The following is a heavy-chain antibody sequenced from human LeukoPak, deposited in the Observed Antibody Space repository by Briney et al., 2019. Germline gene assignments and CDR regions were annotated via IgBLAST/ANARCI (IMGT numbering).Heavy chain of an antibody. CDR1: GFTFNTYA. J-gene: IGHJ4*02. Sequence: GGSLRLSCAGSGFTFNTYAMHWVRQAPGKGLEWVAFISYEGSNRDYADSVKGRFTISRDNSKNTLYLQMNSLRAEDTAVYYCAKASAMIVVVSKHFDYWGQGTLVTVSS. CDR2: ISYEGSNR. V-gene: IGHV3-30*04. D-gene: IGHD3-22*01. CDR3: AKASAMIVVVSKHFDY.